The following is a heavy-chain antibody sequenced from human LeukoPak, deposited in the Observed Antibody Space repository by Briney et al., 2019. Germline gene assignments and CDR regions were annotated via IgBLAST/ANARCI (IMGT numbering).Heavy chain of an antibody. CDR3: ARDRSRVSDY. V-gene: IGHV3-21*01. CDR1: GFTFSSYS. J-gene: IGHJ4*02. Sequence: GGSLRLSCAASGFTFSSYSMNWVRQAPGKGLEWVSAISSDSNYIYYADSMKGRFTISRDNAKNSLYLQMSSLRAEDTAVYYCARDRSRVSDYWGQGTLVTVSS. CDR2: ISSDSNYI.